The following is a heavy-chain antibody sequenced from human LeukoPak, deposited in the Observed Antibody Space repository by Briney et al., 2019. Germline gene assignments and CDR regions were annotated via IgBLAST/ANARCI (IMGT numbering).Heavy chain of an antibody. CDR2: ISSNGGST. CDR1: GFTFSSYA. J-gene: IGHJ4*02. D-gene: IGHD1-7*01. Sequence: PGGSLRLSCAASGFTFSSYAMHWVRQAPGKGLEYVSAISSNGGSTYYANSVKGRFTISRDNSKNTLYLQMNSLRAEDTAVYYCASGGGTTLDYWGQGTLVTVSS. V-gene: IGHV3-64*01. CDR3: ASGGGTTLDY.